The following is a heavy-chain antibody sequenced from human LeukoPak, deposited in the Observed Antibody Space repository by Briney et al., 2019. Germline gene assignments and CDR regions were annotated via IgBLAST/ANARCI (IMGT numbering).Heavy chain of an antibody. CDR1: GFTFSSYW. V-gene: IGHV3-7*01. CDR3: ARDRNDFWSGSADAFDI. J-gene: IGHJ3*02. CDR2: MNEDGSKK. Sequence: GGSLRLSCAASGFTFSSYWMSWVRQAPGKGLEWVADMNEDGSKKYYVDSVKGRFTISRDNAKNSLYLQMNSLRAEDTAVYYCARDRNDFWSGSADAFDIWGQGTMVTVSS. D-gene: IGHD3-3*01.